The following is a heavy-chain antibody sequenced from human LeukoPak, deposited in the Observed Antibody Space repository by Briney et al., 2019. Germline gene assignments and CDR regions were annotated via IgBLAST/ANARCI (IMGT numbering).Heavy chain of an antibody. CDR2: IYYSGST. Sequence: PSETLSLTCTVSGGSISSYYWSWIRQPPGKGLEWIGYIYYSGSTNYNPSLKSRVTISVDTSKNQFSLKLSSVTAADTAVYYCARDLVGATNWFDPWGQGTLVTVSS. J-gene: IGHJ5*02. V-gene: IGHV4-59*01. CDR1: GGSISSYY. D-gene: IGHD1-26*01. CDR3: ARDLVGATNWFDP.